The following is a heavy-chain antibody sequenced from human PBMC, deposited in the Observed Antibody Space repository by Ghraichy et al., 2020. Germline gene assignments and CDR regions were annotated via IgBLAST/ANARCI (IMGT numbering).Heavy chain of an antibody. D-gene: IGHD3-10*01. CDR2: ISGSGGST. Sequence: GSLRLSCAASGFTFSSYAMSWVRQAPGKGLEWVSAISGSGGSTYYADSVKGRFTISRDNSKNTLYLQMNSLRAEDTAVYYCAKLWFGELLPFLVYGGQGPRVTGTS. CDR3: AKLWFGELLPFLVY. V-gene: IGHV3-23*01. J-gene: IGHJ4*02. CDR1: GFTFSSYA.